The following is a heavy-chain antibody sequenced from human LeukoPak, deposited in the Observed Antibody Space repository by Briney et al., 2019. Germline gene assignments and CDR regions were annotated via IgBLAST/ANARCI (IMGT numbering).Heavy chain of an antibody. CDR2: ISNRGTTI. J-gene: IGHJ6*02. V-gene: IGHV3-48*03. Sequence: GGSLRLSCAASGSTLSSYDMNWVRQAPGKELEWISYISNRGTTIFYADSVKGRFTTSRDNAKNSLYLQMNSLRAEDTAVYYCARAPTHGMDVWGQGTTVTVSS. CDR1: GSTLSSYD. CDR3: ARAPTHGMDV.